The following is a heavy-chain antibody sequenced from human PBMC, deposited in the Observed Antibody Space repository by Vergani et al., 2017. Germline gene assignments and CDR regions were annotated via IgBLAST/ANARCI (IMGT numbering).Heavy chain of an antibody. V-gene: IGHV1-46*03. Sequence: QVQVVQSGAEVKKSGASLKVSCKTSGYTFSNYYMHWVRQAPGQGLEWMGIINPSGGHTNYAQKFQGRVTMTRDTSTSTVYMELSSLRSEDTAIYYCARGDYGILTGYRYWGQGTLVTVS. D-gene: IGHD3-9*01. J-gene: IGHJ4*02. CDR1: GYTFSNYY. CDR3: ARGDYGILTGYRY. CDR2: INPSGGHT.